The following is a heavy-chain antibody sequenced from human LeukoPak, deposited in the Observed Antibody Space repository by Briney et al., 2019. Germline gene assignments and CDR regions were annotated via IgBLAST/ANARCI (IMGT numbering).Heavy chain of an antibody. J-gene: IGHJ4*02. V-gene: IGHV1-18*01. CDR1: GYTFTSYG. D-gene: IGHD2-15*01. Sequence: GASVKVSCKASGYTFTSYGISWVRQAPGQGLEWMGWISAYNGNTNYAQKLQGRVTMTTDTSTSTAYMELRSLRSDDTAVYYCARDLCSGGSCYYWGADYWGQGTLVTVSS. CDR3: ARDLCSGGSCYYWGADY. CDR2: ISAYNGNT.